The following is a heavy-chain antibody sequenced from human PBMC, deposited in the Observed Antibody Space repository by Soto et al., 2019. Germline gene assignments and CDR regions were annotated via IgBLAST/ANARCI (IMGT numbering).Heavy chain of an antibody. V-gene: IGHV3-7*01. CDR2: IKQDGSEK. J-gene: IGHJ4*02. D-gene: IGHD5-12*01. CDR1: GFTFSSYW. CDR3: ARSDIVATSYFDY. Sequence: GGSLRLSCAASGFTFSSYWMSWVRQAPGKGLEWVDNIKQDGSEKYYVDSVKGAFTISRDNAKNSLYLQMNSLRAEDTAVYYCARSDIVATSYFDYWGQGTLVTVSS.